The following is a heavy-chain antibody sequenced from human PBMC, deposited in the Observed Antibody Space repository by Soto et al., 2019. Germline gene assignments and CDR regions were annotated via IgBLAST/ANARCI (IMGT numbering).Heavy chain of an antibody. D-gene: IGHD3-16*01. Sequence: EVQLVESGGGLVQPGGSLRLSCAASGFTFSSYWMSWVRQAPGKGLEWVANIKQDGREKYYVDSVKGRFATSRDNAENSLYLQMNSLRAEDTAVYYCAAYDLRYGGHDPWGQGTLVTVSS. V-gene: IGHV3-7*01. J-gene: IGHJ5*02. CDR1: GFTFSSYW. CDR2: IKQDGREK. CDR3: AAYDLRYGGHDP.